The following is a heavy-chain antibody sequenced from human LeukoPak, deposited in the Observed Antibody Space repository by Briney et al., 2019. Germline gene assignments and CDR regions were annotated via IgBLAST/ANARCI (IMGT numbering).Heavy chain of an antibody. Sequence: GASVKVSCKASGYTFTNYDISWVRQAPGQRLEWMGWVSAYNGNTNYAQKLQDRVTMTTDTSTSTAYMDLRSLRSDDTAVYYCARDPGLSGSYYYYYGMDVWGQGTTVTVSS. D-gene: IGHD1-26*01. CDR2: VSAYNGNT. CDR3: ARDPGLSGSYYYYYGMDV. J-gene: IGHJ6*02. V-gene: IGHV1-18*01. CDR1: GYTFTNYD.